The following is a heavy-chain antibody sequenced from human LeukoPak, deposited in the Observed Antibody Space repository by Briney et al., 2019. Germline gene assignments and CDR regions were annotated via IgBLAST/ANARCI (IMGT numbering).Heavy chain of an antibody. CDR3: ARARLDCSGGSCYPAPSYYYYMVV. CDR1: GYTFTSYY. Sequence: ASVKVSCKASGYTFTSYYMHWVRQAPGQGLEWMGIINPSGGSTSYAQKFQGRVTMTRDTSTSTVYMELSSLRSEDTAVYYCARARLDCSGGSCYPAPSYYYYMVVWGKGTTVTVSS. CDR2: INPSGGST. J-gene: IGHJ6*03. V-gene: IGHV1-46*01. D-gene: IGHD2-15*01.